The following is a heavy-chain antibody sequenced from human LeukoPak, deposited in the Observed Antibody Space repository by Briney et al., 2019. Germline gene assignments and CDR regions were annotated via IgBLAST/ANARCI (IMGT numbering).Heavy chain of an antibody. Sequence: GGSLRLSCAASGFTFSSYGMHWVRQAPGKGLEWVAFIRYDGSNKYYADSVKGRFTISRDNSKNTLYLQMNSLRAEDTAVYYCASSRDYDILTGYFDYWGQGTLVTVSS. CDR3: ASSRDYDILTGYFDY. D-gene: IGHD3-9*01. CDR2: IRYDGSNK. CDR1: GFTFSSYG. J-gene: IGHJ4*02. V-gene: IGHV3-30*02.